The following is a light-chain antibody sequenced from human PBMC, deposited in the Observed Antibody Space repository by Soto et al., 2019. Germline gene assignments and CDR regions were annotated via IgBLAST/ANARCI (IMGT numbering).Light chain of an antibody. V-gene: IGLV1-40*01. CDR1: GSNIGNNA. CDR3: QSYDSSLSGYV. CDR2: GNS. J-gene: IGLJ1*01. Sequence: QSVLTQPPSASGTPGQRVTISCSGSGSNIGNNAVSWYQQLPGTAPKLLIYGNSNRPSGVPDRFSGSKSGTSASLAITGLQAEDEADYYCQSYDSSLSGYVFGTGTKLTVL.